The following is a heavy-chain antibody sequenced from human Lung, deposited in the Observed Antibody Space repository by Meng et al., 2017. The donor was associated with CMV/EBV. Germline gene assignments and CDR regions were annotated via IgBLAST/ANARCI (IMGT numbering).Heavy chain of an antibody. V-gene: IGHV5-51*01. CDR1: GYSFTKNW. CDR2: IYPGDFDT. J-gene: IGHJ3*01. D-gene: IGHD5-24*01. CDR3: ARLGGDGYLDAFDF. Sequence: GGSXRLXCKATGYSFTKNWIGWVRQMPGKGLEWMGVIYPGDFDTRYSPSFRGQVTISADRSIPTAYLQWSSLKASDTAMYYCARLGGDGYLDAFDFWGQGTMVTVSS.